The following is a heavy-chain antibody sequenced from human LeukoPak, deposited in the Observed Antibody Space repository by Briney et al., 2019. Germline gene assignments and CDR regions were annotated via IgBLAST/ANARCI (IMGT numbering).Heavy chain of an antibody. Sequence: PSETLSLTCTVSGGSISSSSYYWGWIRQPPGKGLEWIGTIYYSGSTYYNPSLKSRVTISVDKSKNQFSLRLSSVTAADTAVYYCARDSSYYYNSGSPRGEFDYWGQGTQVTVSS. CDR1: GGSISSSSYY. J-gene: IGHJ4*02. CDR3: ARDSSYYYNSGSPRGEFDY. D-gene: IGHD3-10*01. V-gene: IGHV4-39*07. CDR2: IYYSGST.